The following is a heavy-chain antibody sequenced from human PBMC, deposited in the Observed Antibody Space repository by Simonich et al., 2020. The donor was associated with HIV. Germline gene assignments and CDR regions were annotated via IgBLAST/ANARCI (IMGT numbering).Heavy chain of an antibody. CDR1: GFTLIDYD. J-gene: IGHJ4*02. CDR2: INWNSDSI. V-gene: IGHV3-9*03. CDR3: AKDRYSSSSGSFDY. D-gene: IGHD6-6*01. Sequence: EVQLVESGGGLVQLGRSLRLSCAASGFTLIDYDMHWVRKASWKGLEWVSGINWNSDSIGYADSVNGRFTISRDNAKNSLYLQMNSLRAEDMALYYCAKDRYSSSSGSFDYWGQGTLVTVSS.